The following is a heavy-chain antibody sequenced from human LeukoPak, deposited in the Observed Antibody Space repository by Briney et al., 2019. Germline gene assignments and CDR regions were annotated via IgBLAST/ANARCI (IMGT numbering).Heavy chain of an antibody. J-gene: IGHJ4*02. CDR2: ISAYNGNT. Sequence: ASVKVSCKASGYTFTSYGIRWVRQAPGQGLEWMGWISAYNGNTNYAQKLRGRVTMTTDTSTSTAYMELRSLRSDDAAVYYCARILRVYCSGGSCYDFDYWGQGTLVTVSS. D-gene: IGHD2-15*01. CDR1: GYTFTSYG. V-gene: IGHV1-18*04. CDR3: ARILRVYCSGGSCYDFDY.